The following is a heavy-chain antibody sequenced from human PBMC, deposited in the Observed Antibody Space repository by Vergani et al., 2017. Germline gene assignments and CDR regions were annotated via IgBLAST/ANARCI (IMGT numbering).Heavy chain of an antibody. V-gene: IGHV4-31*03. Sequence: QVQLQESGPGLVKPSQTLSLTCTVSGGSISRGGYYWSWIRQHPGKGLEWIGYIYYSGTTYYNPSLKSRVTISVDTSKNQFSLKLSSVTAADTAVYYWAREGIAAAVTGFDPWGQGTRVTVSS. CDR2: IYYSGTT. CDR1: GGSISRGGYY. CDR3: AREGIAAAVTGFDP. D-gene: IGHD6-13*01. J-gene: IGHJ5*02.